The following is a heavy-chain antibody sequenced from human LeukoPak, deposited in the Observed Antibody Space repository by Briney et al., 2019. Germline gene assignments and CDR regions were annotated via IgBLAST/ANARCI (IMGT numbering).Heavy chain of an antibody. D-gene: IGHD6-19*01. CDR1: GGSFSAYY. J-gene: IGHJ4*02. CDR3: ARISGGWSY. CDR2: INHSGST. Sequence: SETLSLTCAVYGGSFSAYYWSWIRQPPGKGLEWIGEINHSGSTNYNPSLKSRVTIPVDTSKNQFSLKLNSVTAADTAVYYCARISGGWSYWGQGTLVTVSS. V-gene: IGHV4-34*01.